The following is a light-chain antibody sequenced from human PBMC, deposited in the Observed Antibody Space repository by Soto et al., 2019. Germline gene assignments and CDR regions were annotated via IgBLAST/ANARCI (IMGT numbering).Light chain of an antibody. Sequence: EIVLTQSPGTLSLSPGERATLSCRASQSVSSSYFAWYQQKPGQTHRLLIYGASSRATGIPDRFSGSGSGTDFTLTISRLEPEDFAVYYCQQYGSSPYTLGQGTKLDIK. J-gene: IGKJ2*01. V-gene: IGKV3-20*01. CDR1: QSVSSSY. CDR3: QQYGSSPYT. CDR2: GAS.